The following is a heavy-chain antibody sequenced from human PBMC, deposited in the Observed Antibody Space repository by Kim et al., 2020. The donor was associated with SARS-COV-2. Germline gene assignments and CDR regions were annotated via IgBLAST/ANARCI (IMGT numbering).Heavy chain of an antibody. CDR2: IYYSGST. CDR3: ARLRRITIFGVVIITWFDP. V-gene: IGHV4-59*08. D-gene: IGHD3-3*01. Sequence: SETLSLTCTVSGGSISSYYWSWIRQPPGKGLEWIGYIYYSGSTIYNPSLKSRVAISVDTSKNQFSLKLSSVTAADTAVYYCARLRRITIFGVVIITWFDPWGQGTLVTVSS. CDR1: GGSISSYY. J-gene: IGHJ5*02.